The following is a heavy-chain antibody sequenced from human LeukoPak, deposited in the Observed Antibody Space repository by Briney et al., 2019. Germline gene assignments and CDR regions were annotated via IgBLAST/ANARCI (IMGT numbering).Heavy chain of an antibody. CDR2: ISSSSSYI. CDR1: GFTFSSYS. CDR3: ARRGGYLTGFDY. V-gene: IGHV3-21*01. Sequence: GGSLRLSGAASGFTFSSYSMNWVRQAPGKGLEWVSSISSSSSYIYYADSVKGRFTISRDNAKNSLYLQMNSLRAEDTAVYYCARRGGYLTGFDYWGQGTLVTVSS. J-gene: IGHJ4*02. D-gene: IGHD3-22*01.